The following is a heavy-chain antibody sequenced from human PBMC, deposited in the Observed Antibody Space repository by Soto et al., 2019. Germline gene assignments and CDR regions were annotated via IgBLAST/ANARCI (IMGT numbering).Heavy chain of an antibody. CDR1: GFTVSTYG. J-gene: IGHJ4*02. CDR3: TGEVASGY. D-gene: IGHD2-8*02. V-gene: IGHV3-30*03. Sequence: QVQLVESGGGVVQPGRSLRLSCAVSGFTVSTYGMHWVRQAPGKGLEWVEVISRDGGTKFYADSVKGRFTISRDNSRNTLFLEMNSLRGDDMAVYYCTGEVASGYWGQGTLFTVSS. CDR2: ISRDGGTK.